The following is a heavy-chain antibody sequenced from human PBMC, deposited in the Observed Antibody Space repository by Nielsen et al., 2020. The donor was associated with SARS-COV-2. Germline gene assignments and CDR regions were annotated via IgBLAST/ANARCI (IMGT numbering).Heavy chain of an antibody. J-gene: IGHJ3*01. CDR1: GGSFSAYC. CDR3: VRAPDYDVLTGYYPDAFDV. V-gene: IGHV4-34*01. Sequence: SETLSLTCAVYGGSFSAYCWTWVRQPPGKGLEWIGEITPGGSTNYNPSLKSRVTMSVDTSKNQFSLKLSSVTAAETAVYYCVRAPDYDVLTGYYPDAFDVWGRGTMVTVSS. D-gene: IGHD3-9*01. CDR2: ITPGGST.